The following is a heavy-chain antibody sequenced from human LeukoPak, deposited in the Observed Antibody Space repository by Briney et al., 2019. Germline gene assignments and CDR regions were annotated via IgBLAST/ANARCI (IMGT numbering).Heavy chain of an antibody. D-gene: IGHD2-15*01. CDR1: GYTFTSYY. V-gene: IGHV1-46*01. Sequence: ASVKVSCKASGYTFTSYYMHWVRQAPGQGLEWMGIINPSGGSTSYAQKFQGRVTMTRDTSTSTVYMELSSLRSEDTAVYYCARGYCSGGSCYPDVSYNWFDPWGQGTLVAVSS. CDR3: ARGYCSGGSCYPDVSYNWFDP. CDR2: INPSGGST. J-gene: IGHJ5*02.